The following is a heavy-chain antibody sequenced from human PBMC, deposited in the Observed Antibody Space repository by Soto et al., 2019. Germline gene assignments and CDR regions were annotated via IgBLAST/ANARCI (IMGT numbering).Heavy chain of an antibody. V-gene: IGHV1-69*06. D-gene: IGHD6-19*01. J-gene: IGHJ3*02. CDR2: IIPIFGTA. CDR3: ARGGSSDWQVDLDI. CDR1: RGTFSSND. Sequence: SVKVSCKAPRGTFSSNDIRSVRQAPGQGLEWMGGIIPIFGTANYSQKFQGRVTITADKSTSTAYMELSSLRSEDTAAYYCARGGSSDWQVDLDIWGQGTMVTVSS.